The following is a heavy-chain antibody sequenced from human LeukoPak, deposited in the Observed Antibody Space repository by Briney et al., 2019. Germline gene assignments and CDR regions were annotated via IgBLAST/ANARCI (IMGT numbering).Heavy chain of an antibody. CDR2: IIPIFGTA. Sequence: ASVRVSCKASGGTFSSYAISWVRQAPGQGLEWTGGIIPIFGTANYAQKFQGRVTITADESTSTAYMELSSLRSEDTAVYYCARDVGIAAAGTRGYFDYWGQGTLVTVSS. CDR3: ARDVGIAAAGTRGYFDY. V-gene: IGHV1-69*13. D-gene: IGHD6-13*01. CDR1: GGTFSSYA. J-gene: IGHJ4*02.